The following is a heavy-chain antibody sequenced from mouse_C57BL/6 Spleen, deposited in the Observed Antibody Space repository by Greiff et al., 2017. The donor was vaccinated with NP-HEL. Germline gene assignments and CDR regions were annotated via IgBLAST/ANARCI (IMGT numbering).Heavy chain of an antibody. CDR1: GFTFSDYY. CDR3: AREGLDGAY. D-gene: IGHD3-3*01. CDR2: INYDGSST. V-gene: IGHV5-16*01. J-gene: IGHJ3*01. Sequence: EVQRVESEGGLVQPGSSMKLSCTASGFTFSDYYMAWVRQVPEKGLEWVANINYDGSSTYYLDSLKSRFIISRDNAKNILYLQMSSLKSEDTATYYCAREGLDGAYWGQGTLVTVSA.